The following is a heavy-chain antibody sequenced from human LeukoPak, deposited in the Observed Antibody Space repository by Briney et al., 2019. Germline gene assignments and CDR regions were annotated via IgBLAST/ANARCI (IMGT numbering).Heavy chain of an antibody. D-gene: IGHD6-13*01. CDR2: ISGSGGST. CDR1: GFTFSSYA. Sequence: GGSLRLSCAASGFTFSSYAMSWVRQAPGKGLEWVSAISGSGGSTYYADSVKGRFTISRDNSKNTLYLQMNSLRAEDTAVYYCARVKAAAGSGNWFDPWGQGTLVTVSS. J-gene: IGHJ5*02. CDR3: ARVKAAAGSGNWFDP. V-gene: IGHV3-23*01.